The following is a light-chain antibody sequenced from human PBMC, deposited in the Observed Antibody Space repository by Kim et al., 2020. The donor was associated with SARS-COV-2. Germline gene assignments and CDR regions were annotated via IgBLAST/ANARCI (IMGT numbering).Light chain of an antibody. J-gene: IGLJ3*02. CDR3: CSYAGNNNLV. CDR2: EVT. CDR1: SSDIGVYNY. V-gene: IGLV2-8*01. Sequence: GQSVTISCTGTSSDIGVYNYVSWYQQYPGRAPQLMIYEVTKWPSGVPDRFSGSKSGNTASLTVSGLQADDEADYYCCSYAGNNNLVFGGGTKLTVL.